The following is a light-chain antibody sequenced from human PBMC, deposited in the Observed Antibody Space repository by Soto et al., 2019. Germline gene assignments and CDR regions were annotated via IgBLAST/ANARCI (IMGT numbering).Light chain of an antibody. CDR1: QGISSY. Sequence: DIPLTQSPSFLSASVGDRVTITCRASQGISSYLAWYHQKPGKAPKLLIYGASTLQSGVPSRFSGSGSGTEFTLTISSLQPEDFATFYCQQLNGYPLTFGQGTRLEIK. J-gene: IGKJ5*01. CDR2: GAS. CDR3: QQLNGYPLT. V-gene: IGKV1-9*01.